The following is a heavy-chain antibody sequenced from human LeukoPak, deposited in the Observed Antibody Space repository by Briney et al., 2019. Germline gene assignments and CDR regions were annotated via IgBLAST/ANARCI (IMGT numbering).Heavy chain of an antibody. CDR3: AKEPTSTWYGGWFDR. V-gene: IGHV3-23*01. D-gene: IGHD6-13*01. J-gene: IGHJ5*02. CDR2: ITATTGRT. CDR1: GFTFSSYA. Sequence: PGGSLRLSCAASGFTFSSYAMSWVRQAPGRGLEWVSGITATTGRTYYADSVKGRFTISRDNSKNTLYLQMNSLRAEDTGKFYCAKEPTSTWYGGWFDRWGQGTLVTVSS.